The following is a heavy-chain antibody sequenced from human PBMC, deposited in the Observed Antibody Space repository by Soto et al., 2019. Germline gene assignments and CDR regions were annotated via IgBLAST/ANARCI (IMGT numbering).Heavy chain of an antibody. D-gene: IGHD3-22*01. CDR2: IYHSGST. J-gene: IGHJ4*02. CDR1: GGSISSGGYS. Sequence: SETLSLACAVSGGSISSGGYSWSWIRQPPGKGLEWIGYIYHSGSTYYNPSLKSRVTISVDRSKNQFSLKLSSVTAADTAVYYCVRGDYYHRSGYSHYWGQGTLVSGSS. V-gene: IGHV4-30-2*01. CDR3: VRGDYYHRSGYSHY.